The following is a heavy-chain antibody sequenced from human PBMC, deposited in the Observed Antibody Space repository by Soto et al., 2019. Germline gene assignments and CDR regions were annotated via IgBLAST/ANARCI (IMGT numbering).Heavy chain of an antibody. V-gene: IGHV1-24*01. CDR2: FDPEDGET. D-gene: IGHD6-19*01. Sequence: EASVKVSCKVSGYTLTELSMHWVRQAPGKGLEWMGGFDPEDGETIYAQKFQGRVTMTEDTSTDTAYMELSSLRSEDTAVYYCATDPIRGRRGWSTGDYWGQGTLVTVSS. J-gene: IGHJ4*02. CDR3: ATDPIRGRRGWSTGDY. CDR1: GYTLTELS.